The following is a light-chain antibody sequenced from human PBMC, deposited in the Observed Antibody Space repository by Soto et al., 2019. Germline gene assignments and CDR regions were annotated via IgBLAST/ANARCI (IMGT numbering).Light chain of an antibody. J-gene: IGKJ1*01. Sequence: EIVMTQSPATLSVSPGERATLSCRASQSVSSNVAWYQQKPGQAPRLLIYDASTRATGIPARFSGSGSGTDFTLTISRLEPEDFAVYHCQQYGDSPPTFGQGTKVDIK. CDR1: QSVSSN. CDR2: DAS. CDR3: QQYGDSPPT. V-gene: IGKV3-15*01.